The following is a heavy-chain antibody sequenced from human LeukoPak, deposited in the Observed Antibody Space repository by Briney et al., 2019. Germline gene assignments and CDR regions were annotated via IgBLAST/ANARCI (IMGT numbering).Heavy chain of an antibody. J-gene: IGHJ4*02. D-gene: IGHD1-26*01. CDR3: ARGSSFDGYCSAGACDAGYYDS. V-gene: IGHV4-34*01. CDR2: INHRGSS. CDR1: GESFSAYF. Sequence: SETPSLTCAVYGESFSAYFWNWIRQAPGKPPEYIGEINHRGSSHYNPSLKTRVTLSVDTSKNQFSLKLTSVTAADTAVYFCARGSSFDGYCSAGACDAGYYDSWGQGTPVTVSS.